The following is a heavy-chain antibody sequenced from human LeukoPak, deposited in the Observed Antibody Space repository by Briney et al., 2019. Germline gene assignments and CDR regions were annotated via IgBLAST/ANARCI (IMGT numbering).Heavy chain of an antibody. CDR1: GGTFSSYA. CDR3: ARDRYCSGGSCYDAFDI. CDR2: VIPIFGTA. D-gene: IGHD2-15*01. J-gene: IGHJ3*02. Sequence: VASVKVSCKASGGTFSSYAISWVRQAPGQGLEWMGGVIPIFGTANYAQKFQGRVTITADESTSTAYMELSSLRSEDTAVYYCARDRYCSGGSCYDAFDIWGQGTMVTVSS. V-gene: IGHV1-69*01.